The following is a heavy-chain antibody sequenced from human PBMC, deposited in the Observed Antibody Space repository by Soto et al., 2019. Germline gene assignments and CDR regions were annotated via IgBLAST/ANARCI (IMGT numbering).Heavy chain of an antibody. CDR3: ARGKLDDYGDFGGTFDL. Sequence: EVRLVESGGALVQPGGSLRLSCAPSGFTITYNYIGWVRQAPGKGLDWVSCAYMSGATYYADSVRGRFTVSRDTSRNIVDLQMNSLTTEDTAIYFCARGKLDDYGDFGGTFDLWGQGTMVTVSS. CDR1: GFTITYNY. D-gene: IGHD4-17*01. J-gene: IGHJ3*01. V-gene: IGHV3-66*01. CDR2: AYMSGAT.